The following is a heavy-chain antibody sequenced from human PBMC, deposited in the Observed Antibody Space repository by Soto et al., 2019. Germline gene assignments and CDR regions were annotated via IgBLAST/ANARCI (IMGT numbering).Heavy chain of an antibody. V-gene: IGHV3-21*01. CDR2: ISSSSSYI. Sequence: GGSLRLSCAASGFTFSSYSMNWARQAPGKGLEWVSSISSSSSYIYYADPVKGRLTISRDNAKNSLYLQRYRLRAEDTAIYFCVRDRTLFVPTSIDYWGHGTLVTVSS. J-gene: IGHJ4*01. CDR3: VRDRTLFVPTSIDY. CDR1: GFTFSSYS. D-gene: IGHD3-3*01.